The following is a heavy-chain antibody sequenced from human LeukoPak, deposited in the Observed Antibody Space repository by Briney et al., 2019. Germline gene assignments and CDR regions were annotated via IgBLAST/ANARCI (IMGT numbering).Heavy chain of an antibody. J-gene: IGHJ4*02. CDR2: ISGSGAST. Sequence: GGSLRLSCAASGFTFSSYAMSWVRQAPGKGLEWVSAISGSGASTYYADSVKGRFTISRDNSMNTLYLQMNNLRAEDTAVYYCARNTGSYGYENFDYWGQGTLVTVSS. V-gene: IGHV3-23*01. CDR1: GFTFSSYA. D-gene: IGHD1-26*01. CDR3: ARNTGSYGYENFDY.